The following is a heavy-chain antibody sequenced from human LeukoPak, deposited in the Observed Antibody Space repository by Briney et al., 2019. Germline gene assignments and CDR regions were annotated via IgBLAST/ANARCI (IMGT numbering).Heavy chain of an antibody. CDR2: INYRGHT. V-gene: IGHV4-34*01. CDR3: AGGRASGIAVAGTNKITKLFDY. D-gene: IGHD6-19*01. J-gene: IGHJ4*02. Sequence: SETLSLTCAVYGGSPSNYYWTWIRQPPGKGLEWIAEINYRGHTKYNPSLTGRVTISIDASKNQFSLKLGFVTAADTAVYYCAGGRASGIAVAGTNKITKLFDYWGQGTLVTVSS. CDR1: GGSPSNYY.